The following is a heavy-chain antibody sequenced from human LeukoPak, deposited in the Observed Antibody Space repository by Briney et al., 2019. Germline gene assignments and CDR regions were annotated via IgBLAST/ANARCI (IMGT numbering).Heavy chain of an antibody. Sequence: SETLSLTCTVSGGSISSSSYYWGWIRQPPGKGLEWIGTIYYSGSTYYNPSLKSRVTISVDTSKNQFSLKLSSVTAADTAVYYCARPHCTNCVSGAFDIWGQGTMVTVSS. CDR3: ARPHCTNCVSGAFDI. CDR2: IYYSGST. CDR1: GGSISSSSYY. J-gene: IGHJ3*02. V-gene: IGHV4-39*01. D-gene: IGHD2-8*01.